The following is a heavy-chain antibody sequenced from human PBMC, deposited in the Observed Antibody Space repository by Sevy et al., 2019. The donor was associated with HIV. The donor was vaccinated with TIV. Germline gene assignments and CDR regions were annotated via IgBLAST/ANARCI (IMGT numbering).Heavy chain of an antibody. CDR1: GFAFTNYYA. J-gene: IGHJ6*02. D-gene: IGHD4-17*01. CDR3: ARPRANYVDNYFFYAMDV. V-gene: IGHV3-30-3*01. CDR2: ISFDESDK. Sequence: GGSLRLSCAASGFAFTNYYAMHWVRQAPGKGLEWVALISFDESDKYYADSVKGRFTISRDKFKNTLCLQMNSLTTEETAVYYCARPRANYVDNYFFYAMDVWGQGTTVTVSS.